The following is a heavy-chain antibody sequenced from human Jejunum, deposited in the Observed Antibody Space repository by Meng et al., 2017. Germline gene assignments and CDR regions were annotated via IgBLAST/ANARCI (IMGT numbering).Heavy chain of an antibody. J-gene: IGHJ4*02. V-gene: IGHV3-23*01. Sequence: EVRLLQSGEGLVQPWGSLRLSCSASGFTFSDYTMSWVRQAPGKGLEWVSTISGGGGSTYYADSVKGRFTVSRDNSKNTLYLQVNSLRAEDTAIYYCAKDLVGITYWGQGTLVTVSS. CDR2: ISGGGGST. CDR3: AKDLVGITY. D-gene: IGHD3-22*01. CDR1: GFTFSDYT.